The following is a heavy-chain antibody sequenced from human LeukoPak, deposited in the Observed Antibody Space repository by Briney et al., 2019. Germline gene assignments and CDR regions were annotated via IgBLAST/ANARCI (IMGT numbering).Heavy chain of an antibody. J-gene: IGHJ4*02. CDR3: ARRYYETNVYDRHFDH. D-gene: IGHD3-22*01. Sequence: GGPLRLSCAASGFTFSRDWMHWVRQAPGKGPVWVSRISDDGSITTYADSVKGRFTISRDNAKSTMFLQMTSLRAEDTAVYFCARRYYETNVYDRHFDHWGQGILVTVSS. V-gene: IGHV3-74*03. CDR2: ISDDGSIT. CDR1: GFTFSRDW.